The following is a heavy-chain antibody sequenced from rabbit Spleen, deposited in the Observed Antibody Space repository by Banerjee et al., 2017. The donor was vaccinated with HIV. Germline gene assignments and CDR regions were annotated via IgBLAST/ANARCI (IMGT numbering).Heavy chain of an antibody. CDR1: GVSFSFSNY. CDR2: IAAGVSGTT. D-gene: IGHD8-1*01. CDR3: ARDSGTSFSTYGMDL. Sequence: QSLEESGGDLVKPGASLTLTCTASGVSFSFSNYLCWVRQPPGKGPEWIACIAAGVSGTTYYATWAKGRFTISNPSSTTVTLQMTSLTAADTATYFCARDSGTSFSTYGMDLWGQGTLVTVS. V-gene: IGHV1S40*01. J-gene: IGHJ6*01.